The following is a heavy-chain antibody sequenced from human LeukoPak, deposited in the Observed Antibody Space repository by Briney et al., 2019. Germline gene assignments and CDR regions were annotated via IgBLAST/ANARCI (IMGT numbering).Heavy chain of an antibody. J-gene: IGHJ4*02. V-gene: IGHV3-23*01. CDR2: ISGSGGST. D-gene: IGHD2-15*01. Sequence: GGSLRLSCAASGFTFSSYAMSWVRQAPGKGLEWASAISGSGGSTYYADSVKGRFTISRDNSKNTLYLQMNSLRAEDTAVYYCDCSGGSCKSYWGQGTLVTVSS. CDR3: DCSGGSCKSY. CDR1: GFTFSSYA.